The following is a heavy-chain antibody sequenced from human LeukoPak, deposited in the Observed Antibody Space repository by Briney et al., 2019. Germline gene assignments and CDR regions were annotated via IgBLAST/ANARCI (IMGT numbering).Heavy chain of an antibody. CDR1: GFTFSSYA. D-gene: IGHD3-3*01. J-gene: IGHJ4*02. Sequence: GGSLRPSCAASGFTFSSYAMSWVRQAPGKGQEWVSAISGSGGSTYYADSVKGRFTISRDNSKNTLYLKMNSLRAEDTAVYYCARASGSFDFWSGYWVDYWCQGALVSGSS. CDR2: ISGSGGST. CDR3: ARASGSFDFWSGYWVDY. V-gene: IGHV3-23*01.